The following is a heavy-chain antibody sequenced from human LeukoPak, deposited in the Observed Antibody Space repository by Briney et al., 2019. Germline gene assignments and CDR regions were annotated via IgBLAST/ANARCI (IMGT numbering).Heavy chain of an antibody. V-gene: IGHV3-53*05. CDR2: IYSGGST. CDR3: ARNWFDP. Sequence: GGSLRLFCAASGFTVSRDYLSWVRQAPGKGLEWVSVIYSGGSTYYADSVKGRFTISRDKSKNTVYLQMNSLRFEDTAMYYCARNWFDPWGQGTLVTVSS. CDR1: GFTVSRDY. J-gene: IGHJ5*02.